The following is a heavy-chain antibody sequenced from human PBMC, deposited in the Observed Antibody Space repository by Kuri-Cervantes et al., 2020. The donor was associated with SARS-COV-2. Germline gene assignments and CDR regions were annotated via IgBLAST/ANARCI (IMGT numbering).Heavy chain of an antibody. V-gene: IGHV4-61*02. D-gene: IGHD1-7*01. CDR2: IYTSGST. Sequence: SETLSLTCTVSGGSISSGSYYWSWIRQPAGKGLEWIGRIYTSGSTNYNPSLKSRVTISVDTSKNQFSLKLSSVTAADTAVYYCAREARRARNYWSVAFDIWGQGTMVTVSS. J-gene: IGHJ3*02. CDR3: AREARRARNYWSVAFDI. CDR1: GGSISSGSYY.